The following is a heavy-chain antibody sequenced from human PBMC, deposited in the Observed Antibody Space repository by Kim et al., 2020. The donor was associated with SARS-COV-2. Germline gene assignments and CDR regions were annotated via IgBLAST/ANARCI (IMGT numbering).Heavy chain of an antibody. D-gene: IGHD3-10*01. CDR2: IYYSGST. CDR3: ARSREGGFGELLTPGYYYYGMDV. V-gene: IGHV4-59*01. Sequence: SETLSLTCTVSGGSISSYYWSWIRQPPGNGLEWIGYIYYSGSTNYNPPLKSRVTISVDTSKNQFSLKLSSVTAADTAVYYCARSREGGFGELLTPGYYYYGMDVWGQGTTVTVSS. J-gene: IGHJ6*02. CDR1: GGSISSYY.